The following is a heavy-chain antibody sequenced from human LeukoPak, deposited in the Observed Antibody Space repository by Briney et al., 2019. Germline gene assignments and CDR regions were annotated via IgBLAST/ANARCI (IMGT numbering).Heavy chain of an antibody. V-gene: IGHV3-15*07. CDR1: GFTFNNAW. J-gene: IGHJ4*02. Sequence: PGGSLRLSCAASGFTFNNAWMNWVRQAPGKGLEWVGRIKSKTDGGTTDYAAPVKGRFTISRDDSKNTLYLQMNSLKIEDTAMYYCTTYTVTTPYFFDYWGQGTLVTVSS. CDR3: TTYTVTTPYFFDY. CDR2: IKSKTDGGTT. D-gene: IGHD4-17*01.